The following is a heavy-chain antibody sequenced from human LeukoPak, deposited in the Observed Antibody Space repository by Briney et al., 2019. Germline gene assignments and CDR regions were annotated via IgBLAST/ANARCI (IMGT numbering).Heavy chain of an antibody. Sequence: GGSLRLSCATSGFTFSSYSMNWVRQAPGKGLEWVSSISSSSSYIYYADSVKGRFTISRDNAKNSLYLQMNSLRAEDTAVYYCAREAAAAGFDYWGQGTLVTVSS. D-gene: IGHD6-13*01. V-gene: IGHV3-21*01. CDR1: GFTFSSYS. J-gene: IGHJ4*02. CDR2: ISSSSSYI. CDR3: AREAAAAGFDY.